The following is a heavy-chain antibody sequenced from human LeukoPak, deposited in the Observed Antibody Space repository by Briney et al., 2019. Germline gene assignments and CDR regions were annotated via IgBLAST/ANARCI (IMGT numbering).Heavy chain of an antibody. CDR1: GFTFSSYW. CDR2: IKQDGSEK. Sequence: GGSLRLSCAASGFTFSSYWMSWVRQAPGKGLEWVANIKQDGSEKYYVDSVKGRFTISRDNAKNSLYLQMNSLRAEDTAVYYCARDKVTSGYSYVTPNFDYWGQGTLVTVSS. D-gene: IGHD5-18*01. V-gene: IGHV3-7*01. J-gene: IGHJ4*02. CDR3: ARDKVTSGYSYVTPNFDY.